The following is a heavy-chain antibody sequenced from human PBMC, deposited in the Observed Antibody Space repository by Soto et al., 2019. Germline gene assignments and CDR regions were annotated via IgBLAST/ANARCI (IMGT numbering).Heavy chain of an antibody. CDR1: GFTFTSSA. V-gene: IGHV1-58*02. Sequence: SVKVSCKASGFTFTSSAMQWVRQARGQRLEWIGWIVVGSGNTNYAQKFQERVTITRDMSTSTAYMELSSLRSEDTAVYYCAADLGTYYYDSSGYSHDDAFDIWGQGTMVTVSS. J-gene: IGHJ3*02. CDR3: AADLGTYYYDSSGYSHDDAFDI. CDR2: IVVGSGNT. D-gene: IGHD3-22*01.